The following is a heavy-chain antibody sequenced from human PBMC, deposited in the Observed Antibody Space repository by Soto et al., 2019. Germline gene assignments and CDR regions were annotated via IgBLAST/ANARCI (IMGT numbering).Heavy chain of an antibody. D-gene: IGHD5-18*01. V-gene: IGHV3-15*07. CDR3: AVDAAMVTGFAFDI. CDR1: GFTFTDAW. CDR2: IKTKTDGGTT. Sequence: EVQMVESGGGLVKPGGSLTLSCAASGFTFTDAWMNWVRQAPGKGLEWVGRIKTKTDGGTTDYAAPVKGRFTISRDDSTNTLYLQMDSLKTDDTAVYYCAVDAAMVTGFAFDIWGQGTMVTVSS. J-gene: IGHJ3*02.